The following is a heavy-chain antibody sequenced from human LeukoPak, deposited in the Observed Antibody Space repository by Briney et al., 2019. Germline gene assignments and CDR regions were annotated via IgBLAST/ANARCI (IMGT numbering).Heavy chain of an antibody. J-gene: IGHJ6*04. V-gene: IGHV3-30*04. Sequence: PGGSLRLSCAASGFTFSSYAMHWVRQAPGKGLEWVAVISYDGSNKYYADSVKGRFTISRDNSKNTLYLQMNSLRAEDTAVYYCARVRYSGGSCYLTNGMDVWGKGTTVTVSS. CDR1: GFTFSSYA. D-gene: IGHD2-15*01. CDR3: ARVRYSGGSCYLTNGMDV. CDR2: ISYDGSNK.